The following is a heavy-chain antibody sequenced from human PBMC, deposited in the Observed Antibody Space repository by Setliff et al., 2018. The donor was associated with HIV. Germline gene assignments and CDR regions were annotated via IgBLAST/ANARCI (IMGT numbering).Heavy chain of an antibody. CDR2: MYFSGNA. CDR1: GGSISSHY. V-gene: IGHV4-59*11. J-gene: IGHJ6*02. Sequence: SETLSLTCTVSGGSISSHYWSWIRQAPGKGPEWIGTMYFSGNARNSPSLKSRVTISVDTSKNQLSLNLTSVTAADTAVYYCARVEATVRGATYGMDVWGQGTTVTVSS. CDR3: ARVEATVRGATYGMDV. D-gene: IGHD3-10*01.